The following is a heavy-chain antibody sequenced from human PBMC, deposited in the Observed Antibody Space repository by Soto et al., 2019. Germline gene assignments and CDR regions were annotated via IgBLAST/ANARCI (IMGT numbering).Heavy chain of an antibody. V-gene: IGHV1-2*02. CDR1: GYTFTGYY. CDR3: AKGGAIVAAGTRVYLYNAMDV. Sequence: ASVKVSCKASGYTFTGYYVHWMRQAPGQGLEWMGWINPNSGDTYLAQRFQGRVTMNRDTSIGTAYMELRGLTSDDTAEYYCAKGGAIVAAGTRVYLYNAMDVWGQGTTVTVSS. D-gene: IGHD1-26*01. CDR2: INPNSGDT. J-gene: IGHJ6*02.